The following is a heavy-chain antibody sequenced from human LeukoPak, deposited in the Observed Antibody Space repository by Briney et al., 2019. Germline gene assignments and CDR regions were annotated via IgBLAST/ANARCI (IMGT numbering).Heavy chain of an antibody. J-gene: IGHJ4*02. CDR1: GFTFSSYA. V-gene: IGHV3-30*04. CDR2: ISYDGSNK. Sequence: GGSLRLSCAASGFTFSSYAMHWVRQAPGKGLEWVAVISYDGSNKYYADSVKGRFTISRDNSKNTLYLQMSSLRPEDTAVYYCARDGSVGYSSDRWGIDYWGQGTLVTVSS. CDR3: ARDGSVGYSSDRWGIDY. D-gene: IGHD6-19*01.